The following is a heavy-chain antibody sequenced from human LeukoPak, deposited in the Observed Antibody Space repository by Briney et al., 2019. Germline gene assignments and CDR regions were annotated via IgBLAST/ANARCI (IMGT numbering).Heavy chain of an antibody. D-gene: IGHD2-21*01. V-gene: IGHV4-34*01. CDR1: GGSFSGYY. Sequence: SETLSLTCAVYGGSFSGYYWSWIRQPPGKGLEWIGEINHSGSTNYNPSLKSRVTISVDTSKNQFSLKLSSVTAADTAVYYCARRSVIGSVIDAFDIWAQGTMVTVSS. CDR2: INHSGST. CDR3: ARRSVIGSVIDAFDI. J-gene: IGHJ3*02.